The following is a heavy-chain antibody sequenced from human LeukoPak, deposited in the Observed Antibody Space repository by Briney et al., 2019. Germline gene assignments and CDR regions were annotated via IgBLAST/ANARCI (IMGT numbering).Heavy chain of an antibody. CDR2: INKDGGEK. CDR3: VKDSPPRYSGSPPAY. CDR1: GFTFSSYW. D-gene: IGHD1-26*01. Sequence: GGSLRLSCAASGFTFSSYWMSWVRQAPGKGLEWVANINKDGGEKYYVDSVKGRFTISRDNAKNSLYLQMNSLRADDTVVYYCVKDSPPRYSGSPPAYWGQGTLVTVSS. V-gene: IGHV3-7*03. J-gene: IGHJ4*02.